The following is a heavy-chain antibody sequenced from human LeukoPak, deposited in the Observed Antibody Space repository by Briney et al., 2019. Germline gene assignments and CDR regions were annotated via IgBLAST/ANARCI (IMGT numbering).Heavy chain of an antibody. CDR2: MNPNSGNT. D-gene: IGHD2-15*01. V-gene: IGHV1-8*03. J-gene: IGHJ4*02. Sequence: GASVKDSCKASGYTFTSYDINWVRQATGQGLEWMGWMNPNSGNTGYAQKFQGRVTITRNTSISTAYMELSSLRSEDTAVYYCARGFLVEPFDYWGQGTLVTVSS. CDR1: GYTFTSYD. CDR3: ARGFLVEPFDY.